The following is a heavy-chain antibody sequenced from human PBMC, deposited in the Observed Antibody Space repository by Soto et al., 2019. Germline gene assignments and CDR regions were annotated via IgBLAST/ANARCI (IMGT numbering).Heavy chain of an antibody. Sequence: SETLSLTCTVSGGSINSYYWSWIRQPPGRGLEWIGYIYSSGTTNYNPSLKSRVTISVDTSKNQFPLKLSSVTAADTAVYFCARPLRVGGYYAMDVWGQGTTVTVSS. V-gene: IGHV4-59*01. J-gene: IGHJ6*02. CDR2: IYSSGTT. CDR1: GGSINSYY. CDR3: ARPLRVGGYYAMDV. D-gene: IGHD2-15*01.